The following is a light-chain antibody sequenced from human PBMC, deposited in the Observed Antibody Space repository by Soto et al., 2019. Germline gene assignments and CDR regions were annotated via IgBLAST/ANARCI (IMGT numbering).Light chain of an antibody. CDR3: QQYSNLPPYT. V-gene: IGKV3-15*01. CDR2: GAS. Sequence: EIVLTQSPATLSVSPGERATLSCRASQNVGTDLAWYQQRPGQAPRLLIYGASTRANGVPGRISGSGSGTEFILTISSLQSEDFAIYSCQQYSNLPPYTFGQGTRLEI. CDR1: QNVGTD. J-gene: IGKJ2*01.